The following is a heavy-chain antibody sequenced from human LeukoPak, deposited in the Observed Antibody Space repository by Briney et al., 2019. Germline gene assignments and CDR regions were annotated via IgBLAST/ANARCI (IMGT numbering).Heavy chain of an antibody. CDR2: INPNSGGT. V-gene: IGHV1-2*02. CDR3: ARSIAAAGTQDFQH. J-gene: IGHJ1*01. CDR1: GYTFTGYY. D-gene: IGHD6-13*01. Sequence: ASVKVSCKASGYTFTGYYMHWVRQAPGQGLEWMGWINPNSGGTNYAQKFQGRVTMTRDTSISTAYMELSRLRSDDTVVYYCARSIAAAGTQDFQHWGQGTLVTVSS.